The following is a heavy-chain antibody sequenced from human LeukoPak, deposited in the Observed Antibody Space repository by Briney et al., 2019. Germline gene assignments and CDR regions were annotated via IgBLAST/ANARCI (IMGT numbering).Heavy chain of an antibody. J-gene: IGHJ4*02. Sequence: ASVKVSCEASGGTFSSYAISWVRQAPGQGLEWMGGIIPIFGTANYAQKFQGRVTITADESTSTAYMELSSLRSEDTAVYYCAVGGGYSYGYIDYWGQGTLVTVSS. CDR2: IIPIFGTA. CDR1: GGTFSSYA. V-gene: IGHV1-69*13. D-gene: IGHD5-18*01. CDR3: AVGGGYSYGYIDY.